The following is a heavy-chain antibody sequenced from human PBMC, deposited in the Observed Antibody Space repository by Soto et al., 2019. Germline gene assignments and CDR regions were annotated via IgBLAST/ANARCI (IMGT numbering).Heavy chain of an antibody. CDR2: IYHSGST. V-gene: IGHV4-30-2*01. Sequence: SETLSLTCAVSGGSISSGGYSWSWIRQPPGKGLEWIGYIYHSGSTYYNPSLKSRVTISVDRSKNQFSLKLSSVTAADTAVYYCAVSGSLDYGHSGNNFNFDYPGQGTLVTLPS. D-gene: IGHD4-17*01. CDR1: GGSISSGGYS. J-gene: IGHJ4*02. CDR3: AVSGSLDYGHSGNNFNFDY.